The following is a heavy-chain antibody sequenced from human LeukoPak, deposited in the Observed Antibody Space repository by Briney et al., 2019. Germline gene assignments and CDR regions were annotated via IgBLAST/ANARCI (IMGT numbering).Heavy chain of an antibody. V-gene: IGHV3-23*01. J-gene: IGHJ3*01. D-gene: IGHD3-16*02. Sequence: GGSLRLSCVASGFTFSTYSMSWVRQAPGKGLEWVSSIGGSGINTFYIDSVRGRFTISRDNSKDTLYLQMNSLRAEDTAIYYCARDIELSTWGLGTMVTVSS. CDR3: ARDIELST. CDR1: GFTFSTYS. CDR2: IGGSGINT.